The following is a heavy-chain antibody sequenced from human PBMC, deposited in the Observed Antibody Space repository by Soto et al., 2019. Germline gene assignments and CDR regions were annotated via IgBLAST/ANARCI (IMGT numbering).Heavy chain of an antibody. Sequence: QVQLQESGPGLVKPSQTLSLTCTVSGGSISSGGYYWSWLRQHPGKGLEWIGYIYYSGSTYYNPSLKSRVTISVDTSKNQFSLKLSSVTAADTAVYYCARGGFGELSVDYWGQGTLVTVSS. J-gene: IGHJ4*02. CDR3: ARGGFGELSVDY. CDR2: IYYSGST. V-gene: IGHV4-31*03. D-gene: IGHD3-10*01. CDR1: GGSISSGGYY.